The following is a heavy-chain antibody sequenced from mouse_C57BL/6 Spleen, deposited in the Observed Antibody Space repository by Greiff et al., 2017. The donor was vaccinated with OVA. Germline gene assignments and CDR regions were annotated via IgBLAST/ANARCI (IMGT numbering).Heavy chain of an antibody. CDR2: FHPYNDDT. J-gene: IGHJ1*03. CDR3: ARGNSYGDWYFDV. V-gene: IGHV1-47*01. D-gene: IGHD1-1*02. CDR1: GYTFTTYP. Sequence: ESGAELVKPGASVKMSCKASGYTFTTYPIEWMKQNHGKSLEWIGNFHPYNDDTKYNEKFKGKATLTVEKSSSTVYLELSRLTSDDSAVYYCARGNSYGDWYFDVWGTGTTVTVSS.